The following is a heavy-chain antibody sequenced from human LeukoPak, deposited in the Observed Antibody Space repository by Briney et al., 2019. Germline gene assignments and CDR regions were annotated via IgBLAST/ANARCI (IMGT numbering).Heavy chain of an antibody. V-gene: IGHV4-59*01. J-gene: IGHJ5*02. CDR3: ASYSSAWFDP. D-gene: IGHD2-21*01. Sequence: SETVSLTCTVSGASISSYYWSWIRQPPGKGLEWIGYIYYTGTTKFNPSLRSRLTISLDTSSNQFSLKLNSVTAADTAVYFCASYSSAWFDPWGQGTLVTVSS. CDR1: GASISSYY. CDR2: IYYTGTT.